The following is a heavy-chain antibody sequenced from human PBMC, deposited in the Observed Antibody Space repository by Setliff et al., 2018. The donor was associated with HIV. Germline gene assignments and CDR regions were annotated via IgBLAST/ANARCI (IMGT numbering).Heavy chain of an antibody. Sequence: TLSLTCTVSGGTISSSDYYWGWIRQPPGKGLEWIGSIYYSGTTYYNPSLESRVSISRDTSKNQFSLNLRDVTAGDTALYYCARAVIRREDRGMWTKLWSAPNHMDVWGKGITVTVSS. D-gene: IGHD3-10*01. V-gene: IGHV4-39*07. CDR1: GGTISSSDYY. J-gene: IGHJ6*03. CDR2: IYYSGTT. CDR3: ARAVIRREDRGMWTKLWSAPNHMDV.